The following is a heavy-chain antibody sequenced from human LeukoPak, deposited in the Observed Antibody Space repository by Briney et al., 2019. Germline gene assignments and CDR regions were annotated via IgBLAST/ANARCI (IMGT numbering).Heavy chain of an antibody. D-gene: IGHD2-15*01. CDR1: GFTFSSYG. Sequence: PGRSLRLSCAASGFTFSSYGMHWVRQAPGKGLEWVAGISASGGSTDYADSVKGRFTISRDNSKNTLYLQMNSLRAEDTAVYYCAKLCSGGSCYWNYWGQGTLVTVSS. V-gene: IGHV3-23*01. J-gene: IGHJ4*02. CDR3: AKLCSGGSCYWNY. CDR2: ISASGGST.